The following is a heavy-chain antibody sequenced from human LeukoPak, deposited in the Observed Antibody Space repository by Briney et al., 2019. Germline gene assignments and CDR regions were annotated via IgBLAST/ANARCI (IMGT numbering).Heavy chain of an antibody. Sequence: PSETLSLTCAVSGGSISSSNWWSWVRQPPGKGLEWIGEIYHSGSTNYNPSLKSRVTISVDKSKNQFSLKLSSVTAADTAVYYCVLRYFDWLLYYWGQGTLVTVSP. J-gene: IGHJ4*02. CDR2: IYHSGST. CDR3: VLRYFDWLLYY. D-gene: IGHD3-9*01. V-gene: IGHV4-4*02. CDR1: GGSISSSNW.